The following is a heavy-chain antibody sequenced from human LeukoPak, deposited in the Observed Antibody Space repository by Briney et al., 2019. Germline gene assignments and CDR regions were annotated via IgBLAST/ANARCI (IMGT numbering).Heavy chain of an antibody. Sequence: GASVKVSCKASGGTFSSYAISWVRQAPGQGLEWMGGIIPIFGTANYAQKFQGRVTITADESTSTAYMELSSLRSEDTAVYYCASSGPYSSGVFDYWGQGTLVTVSS. CDR2: IIPIFGTA. J-gene: IGHJ4*02. V-gene: IGHV1-69*13. CDR3: ASSGPYSSGVFDY. D-gene: IGHD6-19*01. CDR1: GGTFSSYA.